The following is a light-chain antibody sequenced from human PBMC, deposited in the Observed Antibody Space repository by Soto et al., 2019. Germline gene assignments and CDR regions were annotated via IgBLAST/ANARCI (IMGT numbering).Light chain of an antibody. J-gene: IGKJ1*01. CDR1: QSISSY. CDR3: QQSNITLWT. Sequence: DIQMTQSPSSLSASVGDRVTITCRVSQSISSYLNWYQQKPGKAPKLLIYAASSLQSGVTSRFSGSGSGTDFALTISSLRPDDFATSYCQQSNITLWTFGQGTKVEIK. CDR2: AAS. V-gene: IGKV1-39*01.